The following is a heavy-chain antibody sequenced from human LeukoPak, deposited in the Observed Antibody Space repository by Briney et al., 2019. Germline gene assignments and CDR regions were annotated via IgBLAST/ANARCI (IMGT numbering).Heavy chain of an antibody. V-gene: IGHV3-74*01. CDR1: GFTFSSYW. J-gene: IGHJ3*02. Sequence: GGSLRLSCAASGFTFSSYWMNWVRQAPGKGPVWVSRINSDGRSTSYADSVKGRFTISRDNAKSTLYLQMNSLRAEDTAVYYCARDHPGGTAGGAFDIWGQGTMVTVSS. D-gene: IGHD6-13*01. CDR2: INSDGRST. CDR3: ARDHPGGTAGGAFDI.